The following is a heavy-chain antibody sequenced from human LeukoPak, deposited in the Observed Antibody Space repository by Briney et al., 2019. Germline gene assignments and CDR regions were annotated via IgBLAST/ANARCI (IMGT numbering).Heavy chain of an antibody. V-gene: IGHV4-39*02. CDR2: IYYSGST. Sequence: SETLSLTCTVSGVSISSSSYYWGWIRQPPGKGLEWIGSIYYSGSTYYNPSFRSRVTISVDTSKSLFSLKLSSVTAADTAVYYCARGINGAKWLVPYYFDYWGHGTLVTVSS. D-gene: IGHD6-19*01. J-gene: IGHJ4*01. CDR3: ARGINGAKWLVPYYFDY. CDR1: GVSISSSSYY.